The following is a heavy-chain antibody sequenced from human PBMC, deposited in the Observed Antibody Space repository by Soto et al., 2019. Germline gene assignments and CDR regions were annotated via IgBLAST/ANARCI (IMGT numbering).Heavy chain of an antibody. V-gene: IGHV3-23*01. CDR2: ISGSGGST. CDR1: GFTFSSYA. J-gene: IGHJ6*02. CDR3: ARESIVGATTSYYNAMDV. Sequence: EVQLLESGGGLVQPGGSLRLSCAASGFTFSSYAMSWVRQAPGKGLEWVSAISGSGGSTYYADSVKGRFTISRDNSKNTLYLQMNSLRAEDTAVYYCARESIVGATTSYYNAMDVWGQGTTVTVSS. D-gene: IGHD1-26*01.